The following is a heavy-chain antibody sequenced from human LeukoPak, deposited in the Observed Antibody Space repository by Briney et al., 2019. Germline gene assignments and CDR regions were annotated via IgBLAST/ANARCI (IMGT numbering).Heavy chain of an antibody. CDR3: ARVHTIGWYRAGY. CDR2: ISGSGGST. V-gene: IGHV3-23*01. Sequence: PGGSLRLSCAASGFTFSSYAMSWVRQAPGKGLEWVSAISGSGGSTYYADSVKGRFTISRDNSKNTLYLQMNSLRAEDTAVYYCARVHTIGWYRAGYWGQGTLVTVSS. J-gene: IGHJ4*02. D-gene: IGHD6-19*01. CDR1: GFTFSSYA.